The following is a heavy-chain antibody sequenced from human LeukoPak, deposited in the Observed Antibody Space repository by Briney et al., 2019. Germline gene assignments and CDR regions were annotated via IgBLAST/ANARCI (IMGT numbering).Heavy chain of an antibody. J-gene: IGHJ4*02. CDR1: GYTFTGYY. CDR3: ARDRGSYNWNLPY. Sequence: ASVKVSCKASGYTFTGYYMHWVRQAPGQGLEWMGWINPNSGGTNYAQKFQGRVTMTRDTSTSTAYMELSRLRSDDTAVYYCARDRGSYNWNLPYWGQGTLVTVSS. CDR2: INPNSGGT. V-gene: IGHV1-2*02. D-gene: IGHD1-7*01.